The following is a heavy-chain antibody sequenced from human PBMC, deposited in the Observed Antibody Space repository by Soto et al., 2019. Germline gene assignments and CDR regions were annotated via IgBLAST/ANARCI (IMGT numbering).Heavy chain of an antibody. CDR2: ISGSGGST. D-gene: IGHD5-12*01. J-gene: IGHJ4*02. Sequence: EVQLLESGGGLVQPGGSLRLSCAASGFTFSSYAMSWVRQAPGKGLEWVSAISGSGGSTYYADSVKGRFTISRDNSKNTLYLQMNSLRAEDTAVYYCAKVGTSGYDPVLYFDYWGQGTLVTVSS. V-gene: IGHV3-23*01. CDR1: GFTFSSYA. CDR3: AKVGTSGYDPVLYFDY.